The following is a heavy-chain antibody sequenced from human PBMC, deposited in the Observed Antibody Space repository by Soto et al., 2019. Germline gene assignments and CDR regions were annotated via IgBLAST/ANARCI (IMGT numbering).Heavy chain of an antibody. Sequence: EVQLVESGGGLVQPGGSLRLSCAASGFTFGNFWMHWVRQAPGKGLVWVSRINSDGSTSYAHFVKGRLTISRDNAKNTVYLQMNSLRAEDTAVYYCARGLYREYGHDSWGQGALVTVSS. CDR3: ARGLYREYGHDS. J-gene: IGHJ5*01. CDR1: GFTFGNFW. V-gene: IGHV3-74*01. CDR2: INSDGST. D-gene: IGHD3-10*01.